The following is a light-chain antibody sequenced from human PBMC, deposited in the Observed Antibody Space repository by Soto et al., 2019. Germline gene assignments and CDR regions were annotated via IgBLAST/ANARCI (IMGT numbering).Light chain of an antibody. CDR2: AAS. J-gene: IGKJ1*01. Sequence: DIQMTQSPSSLSASVGDRVTITCRASQSISSYLNWYQQKPGKAPKLLIYAASSLQSGVPSRFSGSVSGTDFTLTISSLQPVDFATYYCQQSYSTSWTFGQGTKVEIK. CDR3: QQSYSTSWT. CDR1: QSISSY. V-gene: IGKV1-39*01.